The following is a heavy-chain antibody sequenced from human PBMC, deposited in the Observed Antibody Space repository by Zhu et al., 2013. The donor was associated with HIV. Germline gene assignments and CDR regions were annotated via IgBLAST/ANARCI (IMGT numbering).Heavy chain of an antibody. J-gene: IGHJ3*02. CDR3: ARDVFNSVVVTDLNAFDI. Sequence: QVQLQESGPGLVKPSETLSLTCTVSGGSISSSSYYWGWIRQPPGKGLEWIGSIYYSGSTYYNPSLKSRVTISVDTSKNQFSLKLSSVTAADTAVYYCARDVFNSVVVTDLNAFDIWGQGTMVTGLF. D-gene: IGHD2-15*01. V-gene: IGHV4-39*07. CDR2: IYYSGST. CDR1: GGSISSSSYY.